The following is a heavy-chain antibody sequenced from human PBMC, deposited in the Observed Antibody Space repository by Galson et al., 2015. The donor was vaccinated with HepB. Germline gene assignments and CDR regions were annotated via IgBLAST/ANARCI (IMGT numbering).Heavy chain of an antibody. V-gene: IGHV3-33*01. Sequence: SLRLSCAASGFVFSRHGMHWARQAPGKGLEWVAVVWYDGTKQYYSESAEGRFTISRDNPKNMVYLQMNSLRVEDTAVYYCWMIGTDFDYWGQGTLVTVSS. CDR2: VWYDGTKQ. J-gene: IGHJ4*02. D-gene: IGHD2-21*01. CDR1: GFVFSRHG. CDR3: WMIGTDFDY.